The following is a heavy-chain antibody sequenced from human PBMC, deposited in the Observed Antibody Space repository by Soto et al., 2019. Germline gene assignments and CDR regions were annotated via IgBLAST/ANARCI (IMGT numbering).Heavy chain of an antibody. V-gene: IGHV1-69*01. D-gene: IGHD2-2*01. Sequence: QVQLVQSGAEVKKPGSSVKVTCKASGGTFSSYVFSWVRQAPGQGLEWMGGIIPMFGTAKYAQKFQGRVTITADEYTSTVYMELSSLRSEDTAVYYCARDPQSSLVPAAIAGYYGMDVWGQGTTVTVSS. CDR3: ARDPQSSLVPAAIAGYYGMDV. CDR2: IIPMFGTA. CDR1: GGTFSSYV. J-gene: IGHJ6*02.